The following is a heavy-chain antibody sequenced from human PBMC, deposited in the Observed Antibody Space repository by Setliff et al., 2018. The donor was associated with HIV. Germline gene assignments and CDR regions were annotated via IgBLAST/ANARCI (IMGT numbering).Heavy chain of an antibody. Sequence: LSLTCTVSGGSISSHYWSWIRQPPGKGLEWIGHIYTSGSTNYNPPLKSRVTMSVGTSKNQFSLKLSSVTAADTAVYYCARCYYNFWSGHPLDYMDVWGKGTTVTVSS. CDR2: IYTSGST. V-gene: IGHV4-4*08. J-gene: IGHJ6*03. D-gene: IGHD3-3*01. CDR3: ARCYYNFWSGHPLDYMDV. CDR1: GGSISSHY.